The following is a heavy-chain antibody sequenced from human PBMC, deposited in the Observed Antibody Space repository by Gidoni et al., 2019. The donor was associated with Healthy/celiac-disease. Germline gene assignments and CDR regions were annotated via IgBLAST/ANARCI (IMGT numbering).Heavy chain of an antibody. J-gene: IGHJ5*02. CDR1: GFTVSSNY. Sequence: EVQLVESGGGLVQPGGSLRLSCAASGFTVSSNYMSWVRQAPGKGLGWVSVIYSGGTTYYADSVKGRFTISRDNSKNTLYLQMYSRRAEDMAVYYCARGGYGDRFDPWGQGTLVTVSS. CDR3: ARGGYGDRFDP. V-gene: IGHV3-66*01. D-gene: IGHD4-17*01. CDR2: IYSGGTT.